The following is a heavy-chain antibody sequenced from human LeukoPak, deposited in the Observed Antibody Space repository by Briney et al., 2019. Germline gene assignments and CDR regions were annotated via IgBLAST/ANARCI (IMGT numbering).Heavy chain of an antibody. CDR1: GYTFTSYD. CDR2: MNPNSGNT. V-gene: IGHV1-8*01. D-gene: IGHD6-13*01. J-gene: IGHJ4*02. CDR3: ARIIAAAGTTFGY. Sequence: ASAKASCKASGYTFTSYDINGVRQATGQGLEGLGWMNPNSGNTGYAQKFQGRVTMTRNTSISTAYMELSSLRSEDTAVYYCARIIAAAGTTFGYWGQGSLVTVSS.